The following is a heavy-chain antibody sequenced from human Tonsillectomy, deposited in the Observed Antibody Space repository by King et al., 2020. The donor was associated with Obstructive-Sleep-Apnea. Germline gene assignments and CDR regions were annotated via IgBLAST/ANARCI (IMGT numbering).Heavy chain of an antibody. Sequence: VQLVESGGGLVQPGGSLRLSCAASGFTFSSYSMNWVRQAPGKGLEWVSYISSSSSTIYYADSVKGRFTISRDNAKNSLYLQMNSLRAEDTAVYYCARDYYDSSGYSVDYWGQGTLVTVSS. CDR1: GFTFSSYS. CDR2: ISSSSSTI. D-gene: IGHD3-22*01. J-gene: IGHJ4*02. CDR3: ARDYYDSSGYSVDY. V-gene: IGHV3-48*04.